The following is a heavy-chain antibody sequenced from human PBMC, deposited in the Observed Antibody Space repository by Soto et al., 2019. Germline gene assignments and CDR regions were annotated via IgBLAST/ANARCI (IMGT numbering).Heavy chain of an antibody. CDR2: ISAYNDDT. CDR1: GYTLTDFG. CDR3: ASEYCSGGSCYGVDY. Sequence: QVQLVQSGAEVKEPGASVKVSCKASGYTLTDFGISWVRQAPGQGLEWMGWISAYNDDTKYTQKLQGRVTMTTDTSTGTAYMELRRLRSDDTAVYYCASEYCSGGSCYGVDYWGQGTLVTVSS. J-gene: IGHJ4*02. D-gene: IGHD2-15*01. V-gene: IGHV1-18*01.